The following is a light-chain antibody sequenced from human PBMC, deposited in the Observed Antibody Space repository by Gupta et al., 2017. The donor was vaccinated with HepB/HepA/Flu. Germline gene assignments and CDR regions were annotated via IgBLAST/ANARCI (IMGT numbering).Light chain of an antibody. CDR3: QQYYSYPYT. J-gene: IGKJ2*01. CDR2: AAS. CDR1: QGINSY. Sequence: AIQMTQSPSSFSASTGDRVTITCRASQGINSYLAWYQQQPGNPPKLLVYAASALQSGVSSRFSGSGSGTDFSLTVSSLQSEDFATYYCQQYYSYPYTFGQGTKLEIK. V-gene: IGKV1-8*01.